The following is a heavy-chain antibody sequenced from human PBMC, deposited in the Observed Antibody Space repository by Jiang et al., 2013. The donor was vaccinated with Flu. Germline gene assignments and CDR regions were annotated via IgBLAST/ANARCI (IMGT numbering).Heavy chain of an antibody. Sequence: VQLVESGGGVVQPGRSLRLSCEASGFKFRGYGFHWVRQAPGKGLQWVAVLSYDGEKRNVADFVKGRLTLSRDNSRTTLSLRVDDLRPEDSGVYFCARDRGEFNTGWTLDLWGRGTLVTVSS. D-gene: IGHD6-19*01. CDR3: ARDRGEFNTGWTLDL. J-gene: IGHJ2*01. V-gene: IGHV3-30*03. CDR1: GFKFRGYG. CDR2: LSYDGEKR.